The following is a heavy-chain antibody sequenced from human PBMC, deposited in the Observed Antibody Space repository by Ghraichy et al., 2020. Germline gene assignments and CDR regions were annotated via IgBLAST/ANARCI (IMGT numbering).Heavy chain of an antibody. J-gene: IGHJ2*01. V-gene: IGHV3-23*01. D-gene: IGHD2-21*02. CDR1: GFTFSSYA. CDR3: AKHPSYERVVATAIGWYFDL. Sequence: GGSLRLSCAASGFTFSSYAMSWVRQAPGKGLEWVSAISGSGGSTYYADSVKGRFTISRDNSKNTLYLQMNSLRAEDTAVYYGAKHPSYERVVATAIGWYFDLWGRGTLLTVSS. CDR2: ISGSGGST.